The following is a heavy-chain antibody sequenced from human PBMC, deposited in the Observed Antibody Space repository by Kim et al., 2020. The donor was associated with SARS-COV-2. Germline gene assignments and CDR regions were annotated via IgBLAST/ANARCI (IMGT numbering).Heavy chain of an antibody. J-gene: IGHJ4*02. V-gene: IGHV3-48*02. CDR3: ARACGTYYPFDH. D-gene: IGHD1-26*01. Sequence: YADSVKGRFTNSRDTAKNSLYLQMNSLRDEDTAVYYCARACGTYYPFDHWGQGTLVTVSS.